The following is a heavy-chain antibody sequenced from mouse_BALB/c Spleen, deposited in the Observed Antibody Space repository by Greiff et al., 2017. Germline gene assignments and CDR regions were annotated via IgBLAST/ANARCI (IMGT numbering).Heavy chain of an antibody. CDR3: ARPGPDYYGSSYWYFDV. Sequence: EVKLVESGGGLVQPGGSLKLSCAASGFDFSRYWMSWVRQAPGKGLEWIGEINPDSSTINYTPSLKDKFIISRDNAKNTLYLQMSKVRSEDTALYYCARPGPDYYGSSYWYFDVWGAGTTVTVSS. CDR2: INPDSSTI. CDR1: GFDFSRYW. V-gene: IGHV4-1*02. D-gene: IGHD1-1*01. J-gene: IGHJ1*01.